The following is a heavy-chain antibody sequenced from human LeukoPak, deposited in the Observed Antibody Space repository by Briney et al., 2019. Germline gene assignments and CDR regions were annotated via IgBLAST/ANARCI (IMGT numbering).Heavy chain of an antibody. CDR2: MSYEGNNI. CDR1: GLYA. Sequence: PGKSLRLSCAASGLYAVHWVRQAPGKGLEWVAIMSYEGNNIFYANSVKGRFTISRDNSKNTVYLQMNTLGAEDTAVYYCARGLRYFDWLLNYWGLGTLVTVSS. CDR3: ARGLRYFDWLLNY. D-gene: IGHD3-9*01. J-gene: IGHJ4*02. V-gene: IGHV3-33*05.